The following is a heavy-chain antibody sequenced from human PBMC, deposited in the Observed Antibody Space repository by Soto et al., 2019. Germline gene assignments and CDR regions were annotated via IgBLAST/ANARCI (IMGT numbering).Heavy chain of an antibody. D-gene: IGHD6-13*01. V-gene: IGHV5-10-1*01. CDR1: GYSFAGYW. CDR3: ARQIYDSGTGPNFQYYFDS. CDR2: IDPSDSQT. Sequence: PVESLKISCNGSGYSFAGYWITWVRQKPWKGLEWMGRIDPSDSQTYYSPSFRGHVTISATKSITTVFLQWSSLRASDTAMYYCARQIYDSGTGPNFQYYFDSWGQGTPVTVSS. J-gene: IGHJ4*02.